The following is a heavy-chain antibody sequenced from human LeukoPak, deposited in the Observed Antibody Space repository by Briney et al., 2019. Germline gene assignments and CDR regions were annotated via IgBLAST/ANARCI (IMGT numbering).Heavy chain of an antibody. D-gene: IGHD1-26*01. J-gene: IGHJ4*02. CDR3: VRDYRGGWNDY. Sequence: EGSLRLSCVATGFTFTKHWMSWVRQSRGKGLECVAKIREDGNERHYVDSVKGRFTISRDNARNSLYLQMNNVRVDDTAVYYCVRDYRGGWNDYWGQGTQVTVSS. CDR2: IREDGNER. CDR1: GFTFTKHW. V-gene: IGHV3-7*01.